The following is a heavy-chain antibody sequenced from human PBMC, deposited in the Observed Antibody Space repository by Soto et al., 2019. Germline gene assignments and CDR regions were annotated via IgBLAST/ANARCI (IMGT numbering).Heavy chain of an antibody. CDR1: GGSISSYY. J-gene: IGHJ4*02. D-gene: IGHD4-17*01. V-gene: IGHV4-59*01. CDR2: IYYSGST. CDR3: ARGIDYGDLDY. Sequence: KSSETLSLTCTVSGGSISSYYWSWIRQPPGKGLEWIGYIYYSGSTNYNPSLKSRVTISVDTSKNQFSLKLSSVTAADTAVYYCARGIDYGDLDYWGQGTLVTVSS.